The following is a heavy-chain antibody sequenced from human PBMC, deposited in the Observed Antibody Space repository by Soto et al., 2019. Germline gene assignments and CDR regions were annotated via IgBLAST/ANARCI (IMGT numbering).Heavy chain of an antibody. CDR1: GKIFTTNG. CDR2: ISAHNGNT. Sequence: QVHLVQSGAEVKKPGASVKVSCKGSGKIFTTNGITWVRQAPGQGLEWMGWISAHNGNTNYAQKLQGRVTVTRDTSTSTAYMELRNLRSDDTAVYYCARGRYGDYWGQGALVTVSS. D-gene: IGHD1-1*01. V-gene: IGHV1-18*01. J-gene: IGHJ4*02. CDR3: ARGRYGDY.